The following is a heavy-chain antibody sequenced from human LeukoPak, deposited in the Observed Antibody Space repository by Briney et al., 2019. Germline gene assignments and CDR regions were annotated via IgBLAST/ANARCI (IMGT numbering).Heavy chain of an antibody. CDR2: ILYDGSNK. V-gene: IGHV3-30*03. CDR1: GFTFSSYG. J-gene: IGHJ5*02. Sequence: GGSLRLSCAASGFTFSSYGMHWVRQAPGKGLEWVAVILYDGSNKYYVDSVKGRFTISRDNSKNTLYLQMNSLRAEDTAVYYCARDPSGYCSGGSCYRFDPWGQGTLVTVSS. CDR3: ARDPSGYCSGGSCYRFDP. D-gene: IGHD2-15*01.